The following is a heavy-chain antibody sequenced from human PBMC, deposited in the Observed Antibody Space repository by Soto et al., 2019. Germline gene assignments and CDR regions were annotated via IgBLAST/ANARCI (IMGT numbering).Heavy chain of an antibody. CDR2: IIPIFGTA. J-gene: IGHJ6*02. CDR3: AGAPRASTGYYGADYYYYGMDV. V-gene: IGHV1-69*01. Sequence: QVQLVQSGAEVKKPGSSVKVSCKASGGTFSSYAISWVRQAPGQGLEWMGGIIPIFGTANYAQKFQGRVTITAGESTSKAYMELSSLRSEDPAVYYCAGAPRASTGYYGADYYYYGMDVWGQGTTVTVSS. CDR1: GGTFSSYA. D-gene: IGHD3-9*01.